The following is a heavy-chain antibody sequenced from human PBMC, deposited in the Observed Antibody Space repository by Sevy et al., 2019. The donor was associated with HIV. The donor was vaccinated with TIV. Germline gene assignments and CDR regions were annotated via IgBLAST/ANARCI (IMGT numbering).Heavy chain of an antibody. Sequence: GGSLRLSCAVSGIIFTTSGMHWVRQAPGKGLEWVAVISYDGRNKFYGDSVKGRFTISRDNPKNILYLQMNSLRDEDTPVYYCAKDFTGYNGMDVWGQGTMVTVSS. D-gene: IGHD3-9*01. CDR3: AKDFTGYNGMDV. V-gene: IGHV3-30*18. CDR1: GIIFTTSG. CDR2: ISYDGRNK. J-gene: IGHJ6*02.